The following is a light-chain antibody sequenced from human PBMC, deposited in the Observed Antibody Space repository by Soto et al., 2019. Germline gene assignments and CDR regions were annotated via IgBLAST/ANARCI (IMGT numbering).Light chain of an antibody. J-gene: IGKJ1*01. V-gene: IGKV3-15*01. CDR2: DSS. CDR1: QGIGST. CDR3: QQYYSTPRT. Sequence: EIVLTQSPAALSVSPGERVTLSCRASQGIGSTLAWYQQKPGQTHRLLIYDSSTRAIGIPTRFSGSRSGTEFTLTINGLQSEDFAVYYCQQYYSTPRTFGHGTKVDIK.